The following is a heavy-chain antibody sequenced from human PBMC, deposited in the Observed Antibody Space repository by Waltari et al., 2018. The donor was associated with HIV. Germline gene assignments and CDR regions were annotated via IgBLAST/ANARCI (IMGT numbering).Heavy chain of an antibody. CDR2: IKEDGSEK. CDR1: GFTFSRYW. Sequence: EVQLMESGGGLVQPGGSLRLSCSASGFTFSRYWMSWVGQAPSKGLEWVANIKEDGSEKYYVDSVKGRFTISRDNAKNSLYLQMNSLRAEDTAVYYCARGLSPFDILTGVGKVDYWGQGTLVTVSS. D-gene: IGHD3-9*01. CDR3: ARGLSPFDILTGVGKVDY. J-gene: IGHJ4*02. V-gene: IGHV3-7*01.